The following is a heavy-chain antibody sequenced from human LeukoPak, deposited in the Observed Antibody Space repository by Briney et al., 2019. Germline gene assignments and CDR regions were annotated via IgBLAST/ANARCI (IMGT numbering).Heavy chain of an antibody. D-gene: IGHD1/OR15-1a*01. V-gene: IGHV3-30-3*01. Sequence: GGSLRLSCAASGFTFSSYAMHWVRQAPGKGLEWVAVISYDGSNKYYADSVKGRFTISRDNSKNTLYLQMNGLRAEDTAVYYCAKVKLEQGFDYWGQGTLVTVSS. CDR3: AKVKLEQGFDY. CDR1: GFTFSSYA. J-gene: IGHJ4*02. CDR2: ISYDGSNK.